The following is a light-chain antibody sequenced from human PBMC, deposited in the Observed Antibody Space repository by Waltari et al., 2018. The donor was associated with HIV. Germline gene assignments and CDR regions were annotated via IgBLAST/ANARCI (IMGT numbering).Light chain of an antibody. CDR2: GNG. CDR1: SLRDYS. CDR3: NSRDRSGNHL. Sequence: SSDMTQDPAVSVALGQTVRITCQGDSLRDYSASWYQQKPGQAPILVIYGNGDRPSGIPDRFSGSRSGITASLTITGAQAEDEADYYCNSRDRSGNHLFAAGTTVTVL. V-gene: IGLV3-19*01. J-gene: IGLJ1*01.